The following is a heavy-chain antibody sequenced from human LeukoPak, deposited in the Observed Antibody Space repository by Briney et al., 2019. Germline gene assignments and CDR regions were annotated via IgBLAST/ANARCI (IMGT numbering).Heavy chain of an antibody. Sequence: ASVKVSCKASGYSFTDYYIHWVRQAPGQGLEWMGWINPNSGDTSYAQNFHGRATMTRDWSINTAYLEVSSVKSDDTVVFYCARGEQWLIRYWGQGTLVTVSS. J-gene: IGHJ4*02. D-gene: IGHD6-19*01. CDR2: INPNSGDT. V-gene: IGHV1-2*02. CDR1: GYSFTDYY. CDR3: ARGEQWLIRY.